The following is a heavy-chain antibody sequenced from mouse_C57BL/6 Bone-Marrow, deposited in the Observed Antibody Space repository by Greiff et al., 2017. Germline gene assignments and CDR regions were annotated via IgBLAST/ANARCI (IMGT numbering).Heavy chain of an antibody. D-gene: IGHD1-1*01. CDR3: AREGAHYYGSPHFDY. V-gene: IGHV3-6*01. Sequence: DVKLQESGPGLVKPSQSLSLTCSVTGYSITSGYYWNWIRQFPGNKLEWMGYISYDGSNNYNPSLKNRISITRDTSKNQFFLKLNSVTTEDTATYYCAREGAHYYGSPHFDYWGQGTTLTVSS. CDR2: ISYDGSN. J-gene: IGHJ2*01. CDR1: GYSITSGYY.